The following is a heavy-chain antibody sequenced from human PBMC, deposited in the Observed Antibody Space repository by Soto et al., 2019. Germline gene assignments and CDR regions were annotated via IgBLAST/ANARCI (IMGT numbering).Heavy chain of an antibody. Sequence: ASVKVSCKASGYTFTSYGISWVRQAPGQGLEWMGWISAYNGNTNYAQKLQGRVTMTTDTSTSTAYMELRSLRSDDTAVYYCAREHSNGVLSYYYYGMDVWGQGTTVTVSS. CDR3: AREHSNGVLSYYYYGMDV. V-gene: IGHV1-18*01. CDR2: ISAYNGNT. J-gene: IGHJ6*02. D-gene: IGHD4-4*01. CDR1: GYTFTSYG.